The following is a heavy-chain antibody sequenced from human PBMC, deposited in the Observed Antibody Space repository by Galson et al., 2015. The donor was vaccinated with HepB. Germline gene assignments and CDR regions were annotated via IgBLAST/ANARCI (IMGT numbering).Heavy chain of an antibody. J-gene: IGHJ6*02. CDR3: ARCPNNDCWAGPHFWYGMDV. CDR1: GFSFSNYA. Sequence: SLRLSCAASGFSFSNYAMHWVRQAPGKGLEWVAIIWSDGNDKYYADSVKGRFTISRDNSINTLYLQMDTLRAEDTALYYCARCPNNDCWAGPHFWYGMDVWGQGTTVTVS. D-gene: IGHD3-3*01. V-gene: IGHV3-33*01. CDR2: IWSDGNDK.